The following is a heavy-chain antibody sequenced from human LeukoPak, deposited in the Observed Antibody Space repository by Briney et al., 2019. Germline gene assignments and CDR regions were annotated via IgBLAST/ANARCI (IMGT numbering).Heavy chain of an antibody. Sequence: SETLSLTCSVSGGSISGYYWSWIRQLPGERLEWIGFVYHNGRTTYNPSLESRVTISVDTSRNQVSLSLRFVTAADTAVYYCARVRDSSGWATPFDPWGQGTLVTVSS. D-gene: IGHD6-19*01. CDR1: GGSISGYY. CDR2: VYHNGRT. J-gene: IGHJ5*02. V-gene: IGHV4-59*12. CDR3: ARVRDSSGWATPFDP.